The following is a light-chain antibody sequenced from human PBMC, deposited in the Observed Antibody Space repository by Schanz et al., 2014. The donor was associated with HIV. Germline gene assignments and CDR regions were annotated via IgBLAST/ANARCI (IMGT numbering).Light chain of an antibody. V-gene: IGKV3-20*01. CDR3: QQYSYSPRT. J-gene: IGKJ2*02. Sequence: PGGRATLSFRASQSVGRHFLASYQQNPCQGPRLLIYGSSTRATDIPDRFAGSGSGTDFTLTISRLEPEDFAVYYCQQYSYSPRTFGQGTKLEVK. CDR1: QSVGRHF. CDR2: GSS.